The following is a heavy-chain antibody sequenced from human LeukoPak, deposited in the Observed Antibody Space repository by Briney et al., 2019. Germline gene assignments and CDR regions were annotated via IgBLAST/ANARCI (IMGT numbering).Heavy chain of an antibody. CDR1: GGSFSGYY. CDR3: ARGERPLDY. J-gene: IGHJ4*02. CDR2: INHSGST. Sequence: SETLSLTCAVYGGSFSGYYWSWIRQPPGKGLEWIGEINHSGSTNYNPSLKSRVTISVDTSKNQSSLKLSSVTAADTAVYYCARGERPLDYWGQGTLVTVSS. V-gene: IGHV4-34*01.